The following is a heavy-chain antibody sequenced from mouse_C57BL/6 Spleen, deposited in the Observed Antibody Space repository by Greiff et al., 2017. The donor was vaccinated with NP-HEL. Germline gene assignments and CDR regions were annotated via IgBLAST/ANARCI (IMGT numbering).Heavy chain of an antibody. Sequence: DVQLVESGGGLVKPGGSLKLSCAASGFTFSSYAMSWVRQTPEKRLEWVATISDGGSYTYYPDNVKGRFTISRDNAKNNLYLQMSHLKSEDTAMYYCARDHYYGSSWYFDVWGTGTTVTVSS. V-gene: IGHV5-4*01. J-gene: IGHJ1*03. CDR3: ARDHYYGSSWYFDV. CDR1: GFTFSSYA. CDR2: ISDGGSYT. D-gene: IGHD1-1*01.